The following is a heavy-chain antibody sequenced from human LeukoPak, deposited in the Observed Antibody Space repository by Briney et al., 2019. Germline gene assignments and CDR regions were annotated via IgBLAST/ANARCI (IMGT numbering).Heavy chain of an antibody. Sequence: PSETLSLTCTVSDGSISSYYWSWIRQPPGKGLEWIGCIYYSGSTNYNPSLKSRVTISVDTSKNQFSLKLSSVTAADTAVYYCAKSLYGSGSYYNWFDPWGQGTLVTVSS. V-gene: IGHV4-59*01. CDR1: DGSISSYY. CDR3: AKSLYGSGSYYNWFDP. CDR2: IYYSGST. J-gene: IGHJ5*02. D-gene: IGHD3-10*01.